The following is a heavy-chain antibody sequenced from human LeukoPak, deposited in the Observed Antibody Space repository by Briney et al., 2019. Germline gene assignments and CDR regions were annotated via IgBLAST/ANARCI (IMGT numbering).Heavy chain of an antibody. J-gene: IGHJ4*02. Sequence: GGSLRLSCAASGFTFSSNYMSWVRQAPGKGLEWVSVIYSGGSTYYADSVTGRFTISRDNSKNTLYLQMNSLRAEDTAVYYCAREGGYWNYYFDYWGQGTLVTVSS. D-gene: IGHD1-7*01. V-gene: IGHV3-66*02. CDR3: AREGGYWNYYFDY. CDR2: IYSGGST. CDR1: GFTFSSNY.